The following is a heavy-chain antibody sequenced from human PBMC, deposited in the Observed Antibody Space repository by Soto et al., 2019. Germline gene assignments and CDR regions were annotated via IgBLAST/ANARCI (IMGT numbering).Heavy chain of an antibody. CDR1: GFTFSSYG. CDR2: ISYDGSNK. D-gene: IGHD2-21*02. V-gene: IGHV3-30*18. Sequence: QVQLVESGGGVVQPGRSLRLSCAASGFTFSSYGMHWVRQAPGKGLEWVAVISYDGSNKYYADSVKGRFTISRDNSKNTLYLKMNSMRAEDTDVYYCAQDKVSVVVTAPFDYWGQGTLVTVSS. CDR3: AQDKVSVVVTAPFDY. J-gene: IGHJ4*02.